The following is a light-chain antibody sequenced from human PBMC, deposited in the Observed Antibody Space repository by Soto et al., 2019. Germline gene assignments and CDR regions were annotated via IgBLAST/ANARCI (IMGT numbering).Light chain of an antibody. Sequence: EIILTQSPASLSVSTGERATLSCRASQSVNNNLAWYQQKRGQAPRLLIYGASTRATGIPGRFRGSGSGTEFPLTITSLQSEDFAVYFCQQYNNWPPDTFGQGTKLEIK. J-gene: IGKJ2*01. CDR3: QQYNNWPPDT. CDR1: QSVNNN. CDR2: GAS. V-gene: IGKV3-15*01.